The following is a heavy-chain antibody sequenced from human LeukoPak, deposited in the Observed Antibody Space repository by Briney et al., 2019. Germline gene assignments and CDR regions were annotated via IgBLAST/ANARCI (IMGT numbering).Heavy chain of an antibody. D-gene: IGHD3-9*01. CDR3: ANADDILAGYPDY. Sequence: GGSLRLSCAASGFTFDDYAMHWVRQAPGKGLEWVSLISGDGGSTYYADSVKGRFTISRDNSKNSLYLQMNSLRTEDTALYYCANADDILAGYPDYWGQRTLVTVSS. CDR1: GFTFDDYA. J-gene: IGHJ4*02. V-gene: IGHV3-43*02. CDR2: ISGDGGST.